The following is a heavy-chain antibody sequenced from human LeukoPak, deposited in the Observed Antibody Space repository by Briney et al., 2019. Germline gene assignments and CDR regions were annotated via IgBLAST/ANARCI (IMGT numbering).Heavy chain of an antibody. CDR2: IYHSGST. Sequence: SETLSLTCTVSGYSISSGYYWGWIRQPPGKGLEWIGSIYHSGSTYYNPSLKSRVTISVDTSKNQFSLKLSSVTVADTAVYYCARAIEYCSSTSCSYYFDYWGQGTLVTVSS. CDR3: ARAIEYCSSTSCSYYFDY. CDR1: GYSISSGYY. J-gene: IGHJ4*02. D-gene: IGHD2-2*01. V-gene: IGHV4-38-2*02.